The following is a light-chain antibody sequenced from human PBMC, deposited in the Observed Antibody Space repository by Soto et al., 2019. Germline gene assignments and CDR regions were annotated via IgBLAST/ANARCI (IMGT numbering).Light chain of an antibody. CDR2: EVS. CDR3: CSYAGSSTHYV. CDR1: SSDVGSYNL. V-gene: IGLV2-23*02. Sequence: QSVLTQPASVTGSPGQSITISCTGTSSDVGSYNLVSWYQQHPGKAPKLMIYEVSKRPSGVSNRFSGSKSGNTGSLTISGVQAEYEADYYCCSYAGSSTHYVFGTGTKLTV. J-gene: IGLJ1*01.